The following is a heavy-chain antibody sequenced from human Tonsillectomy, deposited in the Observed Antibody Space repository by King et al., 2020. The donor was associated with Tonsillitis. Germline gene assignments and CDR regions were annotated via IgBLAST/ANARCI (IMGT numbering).Heavy chain of an antibody. CDR2: ISTYNGNT. D-gene: IGHD2-15*01. CDR3: ARDPNIVVVVAATGSSAFDI. CDR1: GYTFTSYG. V-gene: IGHV1-18*04. J-gene: IGHJ3*02. Sequence: VQLVESGAEVKKPGASVKVSCKASGYTFTSYGISWVRQAPGQGLEWMGWISTYNGNTNYAQKLQGRVTMTTDTSTSTAYMELRSLRSDDTAGYYCARDPNIVVVVAATGSSAFDIWGQGTMVTVSS.